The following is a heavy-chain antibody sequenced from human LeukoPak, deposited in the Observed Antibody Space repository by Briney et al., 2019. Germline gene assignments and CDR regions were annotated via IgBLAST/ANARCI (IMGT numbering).Heavy chain of an antibody. CDR2: ISWNSGSM. Sequence: GGSLRLSCAASGFTFDDYAMHWVRQTPGKGLEWVSAISWNSGSMGYADSVKGRFTISRDNAKNTLYLQMNNLRAEDTAVFYCAKGITSPSTGRDFDYWGQGTLVTVSS. J-gene: IGHJ4*02. CDR1: GFTFDDYA. D-gene: IGHD2-2*01. V-gene: IGHV3-9*01. CDR3: AKGITSPSTGRDFDY.